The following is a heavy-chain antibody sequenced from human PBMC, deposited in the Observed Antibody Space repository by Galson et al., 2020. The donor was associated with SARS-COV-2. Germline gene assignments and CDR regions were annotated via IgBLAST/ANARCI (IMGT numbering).Heavy chain of an antibody. V-gene: IGHV4-38-2*02. J-gene: IGHJ4*02. CDR3: ARDLGADSGWPLDY. Sequence: SETLSLTCAVSGYSISSGYYWGWIRQPPGKGLEWIRSIYHSGSTYYNPSLKSRVTISVDTSKNQFSLKLSSVTAADTAVYYCARDLGADSGWPLDYWGQGTLVTVSS. CDR1: GYSISSGYY. CDR2: IYHSGST. D-gene: IGHD6-19*01.